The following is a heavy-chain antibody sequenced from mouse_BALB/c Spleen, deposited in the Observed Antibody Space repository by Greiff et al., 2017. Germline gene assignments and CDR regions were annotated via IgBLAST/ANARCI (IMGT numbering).Heavy chain of an antibody. Sequence: EVKLMESGPGLVKPSQSLSLTCTVTGYSITSDYAWNWIRQFPGNKLEWMGYISYSGSTSYNPSLKSRISITRDTSKNQFFLQLNSVTTEDTATYYCARYPFDYWGQGTTLTVSS. CDR2: ISYSGST. J-gene: IGHJ2*01. CDR3: ARYPFDY. CDR1: GYSITSDYA. V-gene: IGHV3-2*02.